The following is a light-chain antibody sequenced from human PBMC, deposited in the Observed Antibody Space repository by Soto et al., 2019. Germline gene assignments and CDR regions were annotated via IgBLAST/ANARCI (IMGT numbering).Light chain of an antibody. Sequence: QSALTQPASVSGSPGQSIAISCTGTSSDVGAYNYVSWYQQHPAKVPKLVIYDVTNRPSGVSDRFSGSKSGNTASLTISGLQAEDEADYYCSSYTSNTTPYVFGTGTKVTVL. V-gene: IGLV2-14*01. CDR2: DVT. J-gene: IGLJ1*01. CDR1: SSDVGAYNY. CDR3: SSYTSNTTPYV.